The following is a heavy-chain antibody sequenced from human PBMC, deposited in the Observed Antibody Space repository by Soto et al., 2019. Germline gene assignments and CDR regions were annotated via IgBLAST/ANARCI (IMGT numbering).Heavy chain of an antibody. V-gene: IGHV3-30*03. J-gene: IGHJ6*02. CDR1: GFTFSVYG. D-gene: IGHD6-19*01. Sequence: GGSLRLSCAASGFTFSVYGMHWVRQAPGKGLEWVALVSYDGSIKYYADSVKGRFTISRDNSKNTLYLHIYSLRGEDTVVYYCAIDLSHLVVAGTSPTSYFYGLAVWGQGTTVTVAS. CDR2: VSYDGSIK. CDR3: AIDLSHLVVAGTSPTSYFYGLAV.